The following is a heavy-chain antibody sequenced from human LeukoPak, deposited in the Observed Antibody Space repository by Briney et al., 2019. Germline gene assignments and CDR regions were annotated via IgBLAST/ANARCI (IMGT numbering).Heavy chain of an antibody. D-gene: IGHD1-1*01. CDR3: WKPSRSPYYCFEL. J-gene: IGHJ5*02. Sequence: ASVKVSCKASGYTFIDYYMHWVRQAPGQAREWMGWINLNGGAINHAQNFQGRGPLTRDTSRNTAYMEIKRLTCDGPAGFFCWKPSRSPYYCFELWGQGALV. V-gene: IGHV1-2*02. CDR1: GYTFIDYY. CDR2: INLNGGAI.